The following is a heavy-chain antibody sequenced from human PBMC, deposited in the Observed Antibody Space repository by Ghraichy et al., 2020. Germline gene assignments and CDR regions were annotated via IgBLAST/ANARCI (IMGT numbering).Heavy chain of an antibody. J-gene: IGHJ5*02. V-gene: IGHV4-61*01. CDR3: ARALPEGYCTGGVGSTRFDP. CDR1: GGSVSSGSYY. D-gene: IGHD2-8*02. CDR2: IDYSGST. Sequence: SETLSLTCTVSGGSVSSGSYYWSWIRQPPGKGLEWIGDIDYSGSTYYNPSLKSRVTLSVDTSNNQFSLTLSSVTAADTAVYYCARALPEGYCTGGVGSTRFDPWGRGTLVTVSS.